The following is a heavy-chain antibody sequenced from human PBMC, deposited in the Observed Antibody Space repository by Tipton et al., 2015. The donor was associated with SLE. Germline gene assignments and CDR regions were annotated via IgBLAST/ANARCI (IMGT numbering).Heavy chain of an antibody. Sequence: TLSLTCTVSGGSISSSSYYWGWIRQPPGKGLEWIRSIYYSGSTYYNPSLKSRFTISVDTSKNQFSLKLSSVTAADTAVYYCARHDYGDYGYFDYWGQGTLVTVSS. J-gene: IGHJ4*02. CDR3: ARHDYGDYGYFDY. V-gene: IGHV4-39*01. CDR1: GGSISSSSYY. CDR2: IYYSGST. D-gene: IGHD4-17*01.